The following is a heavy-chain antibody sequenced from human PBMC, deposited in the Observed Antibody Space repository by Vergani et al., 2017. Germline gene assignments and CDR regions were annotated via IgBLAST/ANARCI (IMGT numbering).Heavy chain of an antibody. CDR3: ARGVPYGGNSYYYYYGMDV. Sequence: QVQLVQSGAEVKKPVSSVKVSCKASGGTFSSYAISWVRQAPGQGLEWMGRIIPIFGTANYAQKFQGRVTITADESTSTAYMELSSLRSEDTAVYYCARGVPYGGNSYYYYYGMDVWGQGTTVTVSS. D-gene: IGHD4-23*01. CDR2: IIPIFGTA. J-gene: IGHJ6*02. V-gene: IGHV1-69*13. CDR1: GGTFSSYA.